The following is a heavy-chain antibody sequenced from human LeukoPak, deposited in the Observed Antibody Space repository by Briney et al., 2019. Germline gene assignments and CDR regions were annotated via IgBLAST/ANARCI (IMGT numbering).Heavy chain of an antibody. V-gene: IGHV3-48*03. CDR2: ISSSGSTI. Sequence: GGSLRLSCAASGFTFSSYEMNWVRQAPEKGLEWVSYISSSGSTIYYADSVKGRFTISRDNAKNSLYLQMNSLRAEDTAVYYCARENHSSGWYSPFDYWGQGTLVTVSS. CDR3: ARENHSSGWYSPFDY. J-gene: IGHJ4*02. D-gene: IGHD6-19*01. CDR1: GFTFSSYE.